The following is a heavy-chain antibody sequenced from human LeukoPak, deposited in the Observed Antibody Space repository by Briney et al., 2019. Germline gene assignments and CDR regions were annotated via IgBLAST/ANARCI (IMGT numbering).Heavy chain of an antibody. V-gene: IGHV1-46*01. J-gene: IGHJ6*03. CDR1: GYSFTSHY. CDR3: ARGVAPSYYYYMDV. Sequence: ASVKVSCKASGYSFTSHYMHWVRQAPGQGLEWMGLINPSGSSTLYAQKFQGRVTMTRDMSTTTDYMELSSLRSEDTAVYYCARGVAPSYYYYMDVWGKGTTVTVSS. D-gene: IGHD5-12*01. CDR2: INPSGSST.